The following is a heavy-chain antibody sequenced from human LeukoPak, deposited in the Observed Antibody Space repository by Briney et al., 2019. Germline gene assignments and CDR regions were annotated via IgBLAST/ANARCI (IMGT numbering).Heavy chain of an antibody. V-gene: IGHV3-30-3*01. CDR2: ISNDGGDK. Sequence: GGSLRLSCAASGFTFSTYAMHWVRQAPGKGLEWGAVISNDGGDKYYADSVRGRFTISRDNSKNTLSLQMNSLRTEDTALYYCARDSAVTIFFSPLMDVWGQGTTVTVSS. CDR3: ARDSAVTIFFSPLMDV. J-gene: IGHJ6*02. CDR1: GFTFSTYA. D-gene: IGHD3-9*01.